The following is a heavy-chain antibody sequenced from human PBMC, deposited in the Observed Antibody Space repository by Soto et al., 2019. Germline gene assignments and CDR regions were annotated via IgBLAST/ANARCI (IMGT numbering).Heavy chain of an antibody. V-gene: IGHV3-23*01. CDR3: AKGPVGVVIMGTIYFDY. CDR1: GFTFSSYA. D-gene: IGHD3-3*01. J-gene: IGHJ4*02. Sequence: EVQLLESGGGLVQPGGSLRLSCAASGFTFSSYAMSWVRQAPGKGLEWVSAISGSGGSTYYAHSVKGRFNISRDNSKNTLYLKMNSLRAEETAVYYCAKGPVGVVIMGTIYFDYWGQGTMVTVSS. CDR2: ISGSGGST.